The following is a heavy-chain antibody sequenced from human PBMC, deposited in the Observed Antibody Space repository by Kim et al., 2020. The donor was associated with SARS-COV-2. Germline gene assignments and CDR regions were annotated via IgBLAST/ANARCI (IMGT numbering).Heavy chain of an antibody. Sequence: ADSVRGRFTISRDNSNNTLYLQMNSLRAEDTALYYCARKFSDAYTWFYYGPWGQGALVTVSS. V-gene: IGHV3-23*01. J-gene: IGHJ5*02. D-gene: IGHD3-3*01. CDR3: ARKFSDAYTWFYYGP.